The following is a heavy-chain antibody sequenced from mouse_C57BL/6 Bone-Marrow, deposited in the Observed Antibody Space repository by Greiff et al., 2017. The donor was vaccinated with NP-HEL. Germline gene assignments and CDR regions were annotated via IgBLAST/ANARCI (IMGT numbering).Heavy chain of an antibody. CDR3: AKNKGYGNGYYAMDY. Sequence: VQGVESGPGLVQPSQSLSITCTVSGFSLTSYGVHWVRQSPGKGLEWLGVIWRGGSTDYNAAFMSRLSITKDNSKSQVFFKMNSLQADDTAIYYCAKNKGYGNGYYAMDYWGQGTSVTVSS. V-gene: IGHV2-5*01. D-gene: IGHD2-10*02. J-gene: IGHJ4*01. CDR2: IWRGGST. CDR1: GFSLTSYG.